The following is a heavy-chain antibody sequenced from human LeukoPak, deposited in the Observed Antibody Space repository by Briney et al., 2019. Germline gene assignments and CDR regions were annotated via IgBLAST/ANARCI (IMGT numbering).Heavy chain of an antibody. Sequence: GGSLRLSCAVSGFTFSSYEMNWVRQAPGKGLEWVSYISSSGSTIYYTDSVKGRFTISRDSARNSLDLQMNSLRAEDTAVYYCARGPMLRGVIIRRSKSGYFDYWGQGTLVTVSS. CDR3: ARGPMLRGVIIRRSKSGYFDY. CDR2: ISSSGSTI. V-gene: IGHV3-48*03. D-gene: IGHD3-10*01. J-gene: IGHJ4*02. CDR1: GFTFSSYE.